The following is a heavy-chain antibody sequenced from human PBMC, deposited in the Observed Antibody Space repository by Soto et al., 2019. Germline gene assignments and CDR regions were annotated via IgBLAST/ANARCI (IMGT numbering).Heavy chain of an antibody. CDR1: GGTFSSYA. J-gene: IGHJ6*02. Sequence: QVQLVQSGAEVKKPGSSVKVSCKASGGTFSSYAISWVRQAPGQGLEWMGGIIPIFGTANSAQKFQGRVTITADKSTSTAYMELSSLRSEDTAVYYCARVGQGFGDVPSGMDVWGQGTTVTVSS. D-gene: IGHD3-10*01. CDR2: IIPIFGTA. V-gene: IGHV1-69*06. CDR3: ARVGQGFGDVPSGMDV.